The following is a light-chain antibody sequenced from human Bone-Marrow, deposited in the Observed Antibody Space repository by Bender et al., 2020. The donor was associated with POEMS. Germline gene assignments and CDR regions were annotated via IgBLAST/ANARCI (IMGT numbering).Light chain of an antibody. J-gene: IGLJ2*01. CDR1: ALTKQY. CDR3: QSADDSPSYVV. V-gene: IGLV3-25*03. CDR2: KDR. Sequence: SYELTQSPSVSVSPGQTARITCSGDALTKQYVYWYQQKPGQAPVMVIYKDRERPSGIPERFSGFSSGTIVTLTISGVQTEDEADYYCQSADDSPSYVVFGGGTKLTVL.